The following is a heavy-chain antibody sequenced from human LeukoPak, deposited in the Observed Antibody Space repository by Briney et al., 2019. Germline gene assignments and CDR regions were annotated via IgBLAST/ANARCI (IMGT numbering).Heavy chain of an antibody. CDR3: AKEGRGNAVDY. J-gene: IGHJ4*02. Sequence: GGSLRLSCAASGFTFSSYGMSWVRQAPGKGLEWVSSISCSSGGTYYADSVKGRFTISRDNSKGTLYLQMNSLRAEDTAVYYCAKEGRGNAVDYWGQGTLVTVSS. CDR1: GFTFSSYG. CDR2: ISCSSGGT. D-gene: IGHD1-1*01. V-gene: IGHV3-23*01.